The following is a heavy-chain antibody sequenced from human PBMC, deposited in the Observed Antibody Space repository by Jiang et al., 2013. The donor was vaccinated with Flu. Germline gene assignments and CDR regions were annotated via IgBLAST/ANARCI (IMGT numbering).Heavy chain of an antibody. CDR3: ARRELGLTMVRGVPHGDYYYGMDV. V-gene: IGHV5-51*01. CDR1: GYSFTSYW. J-gene: IGHJ6*02. CDR2: IYPGDSDT. Sequence: VQLVESGAEVKKPGESLKISCKGSGYSFTSYWIGWVRQMPGKGLEWMGIIYPGDSDTRYSPSFQGQVTISADKSISTAYLQWSSLKASDTAMYYCARRELGLTMVRGVPHGDYYYGMDVWGQGTTVTVSS. D-gene: IGHD3-10*01.